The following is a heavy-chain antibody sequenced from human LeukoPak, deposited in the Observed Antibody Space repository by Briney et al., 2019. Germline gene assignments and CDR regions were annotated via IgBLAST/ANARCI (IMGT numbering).Heavy chain of an antibody. CDR3: ARSDGYGLVGI. V-gene: IGHV4-61*02. Sequence: SETLSLTCTVSGGSISSDSYYWSWIRQPAGKGLEWIGRIYTSGSTNYNPSLKSRVTIIIDTPKNHFSLTLSSVTAADTAVYYCARSDGYGLVGIWGQGTMVTVSS. J-gene: IGHJ3*02. CDR1: GGSISSDSYY. CDR2: IYTSGST. D-gene: IGHD3-10*01.